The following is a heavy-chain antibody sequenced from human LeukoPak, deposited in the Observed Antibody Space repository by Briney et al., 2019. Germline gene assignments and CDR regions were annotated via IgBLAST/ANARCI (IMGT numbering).Heavy chain of an antibody. J-gene: IGHJ4*02. Sequence: ASVNVSCKAPGYTFTSYGISWVRQAPGQGLEWVGWISGYNGNTNYAQKFQGRVTMTSDTSTTTAYMELKSLRSDDTAVYYGARDVVTAIHEYWGQGTQVTVSS. V-gene: IGHV1-18*01. CDR3: ARDVVTAIHEY. CDR2: ISGYNGNT. CDR1: GYTFTSYG. D-gene: IGHD2-21*02.